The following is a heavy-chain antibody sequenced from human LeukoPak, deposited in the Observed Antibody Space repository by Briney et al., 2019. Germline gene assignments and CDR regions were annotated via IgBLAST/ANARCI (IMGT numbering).Heavy chain of an antibody. Sequence: WASVKVSCKASGYTFTGFYMHWVRQAPGQGLEWMGWINPHSADTGYAQKFLGRVTMTRDMSISTIYMELTRLRSDDTALYYCARWDGYSSSPDYWGQGTLVTVSS. D-gene: IGHD6-13*01. CDR3: ARWDGYSSSPDY. CDR1: GYTFTGFY. J-gene: IGHJ4*02. CDR2: INPHSADT. V-gene: IGHV1-2*02.